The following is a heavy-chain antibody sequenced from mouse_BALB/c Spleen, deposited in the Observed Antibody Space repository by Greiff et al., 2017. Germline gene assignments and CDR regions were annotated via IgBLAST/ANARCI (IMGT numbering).Heavy chain of an antibody. V-gene: IGHV5-9-4*01. J-gene: IGHJ4*01. Sequence: EVQGVESGGGLVKPGGSLKLSCAASGFTFRSYAMSWVRQSPEKRLEWVAEISSGGSYTYYPDTVTGRFTISRDNAKNTLYLEMSSLRSEDTAMYYCAREYYGSSFYAMDYWGQGTSVTVSS. CDR2: ISSGGSYT. CDR3: AREYYGSSFYAMDY. D-gene: IGHD1-1*01. CDR1: GFTFRSYA.